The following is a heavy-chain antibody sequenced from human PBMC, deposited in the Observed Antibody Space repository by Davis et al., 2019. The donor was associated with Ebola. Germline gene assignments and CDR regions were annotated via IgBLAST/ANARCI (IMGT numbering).Heavy chain of an antibody. CDR3: TRDIVVVPAAIPVYYYYMDV. J-gene: IGHJ6*03. CDR2: INPSGGST. D-gene: IGHD2-2*02. Sequence: ASVKVSCKASGYTFTSYYMHWVRQAPGQGLEWMGIINPSGGSTSYAQKFQGRVTMTRDTSTSTVYMELSSLRSEDTAVYYCTRDIVVVPAAIPVYYYYMDVWGKGTTVTVSS. CDR1: GYTFTSYY. V-gene: IGHV1-46*03.